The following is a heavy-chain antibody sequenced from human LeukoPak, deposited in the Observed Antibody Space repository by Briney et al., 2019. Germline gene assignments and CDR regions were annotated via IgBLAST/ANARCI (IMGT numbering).Heavy chain of an antibody. CDR2: IYYSGST. V-gene: IGHV4-39*01. CDR3: ARRDGYNYYFDY. CDR1: GGSISSSSYY. J-gene: IGHJ4*02. D-gene: IGHD5-24*01. Sequence: SETLSLTCTVSGGSISSSSYYWGWIRQPPGKGLEWIGSIYYSGSTYYNPSLKSRVTIFVDTSKNQFSLKLSSVTAADTAVYYCARRDGYNYYFDYWGQGTLVTVSS.